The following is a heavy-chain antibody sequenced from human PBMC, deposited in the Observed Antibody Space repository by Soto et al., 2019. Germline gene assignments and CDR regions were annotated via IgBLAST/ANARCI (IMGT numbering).Heavy chain of an antibody. CDR1: GFTFSSYG. CDR2: ISYDGINK. V-gene: IGHV3-30*18. D-gene: IGHD1-1*01. CDR3: AKSVYNWNDGFFDY. J-gene: IGHJ4*02. Sequence: QVQLVESGGGVVQPGRSLRLSCAASGFTFSSYGIHWVRQAPGKGLDWVALISYDGINKYYADSVKGRFTISRDNSKNTLYLQMNSLRARDTVVYYWAKSVYNWNDGFFDYWGQGTLVTVSS.